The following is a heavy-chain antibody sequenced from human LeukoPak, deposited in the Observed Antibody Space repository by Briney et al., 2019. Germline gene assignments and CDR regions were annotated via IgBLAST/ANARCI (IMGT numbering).Heavy chain of an antibody. J-gene: IGHJ4*02. CDR2: ISYDGSNK. CDR1: GFTFSSYG. D-gene: IGHD3-22*01. V-gene: IGHV3-30*18. Sequence: GGSLRLSCAASGFTFSSYGMHWVRQAPGKGLEWVAVISYDGSNKYYADSVKGRFTISRDNSKNTLYLQMNSLRAEDTAVYYCAKDVDSSGYYCDCWGQGTLVTVSS. CDR3: AKDVDSSGYYCDC.